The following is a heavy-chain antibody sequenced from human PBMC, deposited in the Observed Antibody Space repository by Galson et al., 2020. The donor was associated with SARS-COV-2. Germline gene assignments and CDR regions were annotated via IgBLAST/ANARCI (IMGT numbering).Heavy chain of an antibody. D-gene: IGHD3-22*01. CDR1: GFTFSRHA. J-gene: IGHJ6*02. V-gene: IGHV3-30*04. Sequence: GGSLRLSCAASGFTFSRHAMHWVRQAPGKGLEWVAGISFDGSDEYYAGAVKGRFTISRDNSKNTLSLQVSSLISEDTAVYYCAKDLFYDSRGSYYVLPITPSYGVMDVWGQGTTVTVS. CDR2: ISFDGSDE. CDR3: AKDLFYDSRGSYYVLPITPSYGVMDV.